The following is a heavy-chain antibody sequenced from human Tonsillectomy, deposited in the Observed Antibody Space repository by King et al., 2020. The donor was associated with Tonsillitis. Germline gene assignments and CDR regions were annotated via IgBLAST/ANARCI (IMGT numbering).Heavy chain of an antibody. CDR1: GFTFSSYA. V-gene: IGHV3-23*04. Sequence: VQLVESGGGSVQPGGSLKLSCAASGFTFSSYAMSWVRQAPGKGLEWVSLITGSGGSTSYADSVKGRFTTSRDNSKNTVYLQMNSLRAEDTAVYYCANALRYCSGGSCYSPPPAYPNYWGQGTLVTVSS. D-gene: IGHD2-15*01. J-gene: IGHJ4*02. CDR2: ITGSGGST. CDR3: ANALRYCSGGSCYSPPPAYPNY.